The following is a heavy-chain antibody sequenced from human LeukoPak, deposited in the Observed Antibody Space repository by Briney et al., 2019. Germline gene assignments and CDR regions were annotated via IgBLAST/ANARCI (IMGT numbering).Heavy chain of an antibody. CDR3: ARPGGGVVVAATLPYYFDY. D-gene: IGHD2-15*01. CDR2: IYSGGTT. V-gene: IGHV4-39*07. J-gene: IGHJ4*02. Sequence: SETLSLTCAVSGGSISSDSYYWGWIRQPPGKGLEWIGSIYSGGTTYYNPSLKGRVTISVDTSKNQFSLKLTSVTAEDTAVYYCARPGGGVVVAATLPYYFDYWGQGTLVTVSS. CDR1: GGSISSDSYY.